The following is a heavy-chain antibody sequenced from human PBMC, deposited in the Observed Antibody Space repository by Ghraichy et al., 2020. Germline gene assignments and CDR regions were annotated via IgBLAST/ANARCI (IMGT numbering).Heavy chain of an antibody. CDR1: GFTFSSYS. D-gene: IGHD5-18*01. V-gene: IGHV3-21*01. CDR2: ISSSSSYI. Sequence: GGSLRLSCAASGFTFSSYSMDWVRQAPGKGLEWVSSISSSSSYIYYADSVKGRFTISRDNAKNSLYLQMNSLRAEDTAVYYCARALGPIYTYAHYFDYWGQGTLGNVSS. CDR3: ARALGPIYTYAHYFDY. J-gene: IGHJ4*02.